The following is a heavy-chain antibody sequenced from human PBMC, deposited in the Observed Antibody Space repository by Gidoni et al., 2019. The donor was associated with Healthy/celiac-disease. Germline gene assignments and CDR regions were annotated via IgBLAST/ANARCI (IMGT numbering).Heavy chain of an antibody. CDR2: IYPGDSDT. Sequence: EVQQVQSGAEVKKPGESLKITCKGSGYSFTSYWIGWVRQMPGKGLEWMGIIYPGDSDTRYSPSFQGQVTIPSDKAISTAYLQWSRLKASDTARYYCARHEDAFDIWGQGTMVTVSS. J-gene: IGHJ3*02. V-gene: IGHV5-51*01. CDR3: ARHEDAFDI. CDR1: GYSFTSYW.